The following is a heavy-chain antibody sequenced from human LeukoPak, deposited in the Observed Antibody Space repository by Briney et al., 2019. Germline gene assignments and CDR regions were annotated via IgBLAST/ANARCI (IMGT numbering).Heavy chain of an antibody. CDR2: IIPIFGTA. Sequence: SVKVSCKASGGTFSSYAISWVRQAPGQGVEWMGGIIPIFGTANYAQKFQGRVTITADESTSTAYMELSSLRSEDTAVYYCARSSKDESSGWYGFDYWGQGTLVTVSS. V-gene: IGHV1-69*13. J-gene: IGHJ4*02. CDR3: ARSSKDESSGWYGFDY. D-gene: IGHD6-19*01. CDR1: GGTFSSYA.